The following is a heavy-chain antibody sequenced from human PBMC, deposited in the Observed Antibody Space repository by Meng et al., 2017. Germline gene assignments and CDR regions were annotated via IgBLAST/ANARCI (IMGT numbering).Heavy chain of an antibody. CDR3: ARERGVDTAMSNYYYYGMDV. J-gene: IGHJ6*02. CDR1: RGTFRSYA. CDR2: IIPISCTA. V-gene: IGHV1-69*13. D-gene: IGHD5-18*01. Sequence: SSVKVSCKASRGTFRSYAISWVRQAPGQGLDWMGGIIPISCTANYAQKFQGRVTITADESTSTAYMELSSLRSEDTVVYYCARERGVDTAMSNYYYYGMDVWGQGTTVTVSS.